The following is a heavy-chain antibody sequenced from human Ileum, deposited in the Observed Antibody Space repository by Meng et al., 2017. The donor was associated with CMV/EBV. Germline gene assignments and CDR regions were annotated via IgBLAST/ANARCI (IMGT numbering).Heavy chain of an antibody. D-gene: IGHD6-13*01. CDR2: ISGTGDTT. Sequence: FTFSSYAMSWVRQAPGKELEWVSLISGTGDTTYYADSVKGRFTISRDNSENMLYLQVNSLRAEDTALYYCAKVTIPVAGAGGYHFDYWGQGILVTVSS. CDR3: AKVTIPVAGAGGYHFDY. CDR1: FTFSSYA. J-gene: IGHJ4*02. V-gene: IGHV3-23*01.